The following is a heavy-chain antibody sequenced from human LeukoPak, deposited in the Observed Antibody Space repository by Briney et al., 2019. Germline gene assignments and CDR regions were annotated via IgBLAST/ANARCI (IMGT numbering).Heavy chain of an antibody. V-gene: IGHV1-46*01. CDR2: INPSGGST. CDR1: GYTFISYY. Sequence: ASVKVSCKASGYTFISYYMHWVRQAPGQGLEWMGIINPSGGSTSYAQKFQGRVTMTRDTSTSTVYMELSSLRSEDTAVYYCARSLTRFLEWLFWLFDGMDVWGQGTTVTVSS. J-gene: IGHJ6*02. D-gene: IGHD3-3*01. CDR3: ARSLTRFLEWLFWLFDGMDV.